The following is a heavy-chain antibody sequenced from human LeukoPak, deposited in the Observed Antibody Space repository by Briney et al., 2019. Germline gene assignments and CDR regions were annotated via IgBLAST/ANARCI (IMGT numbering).Heavy chain of an antibody. Sequence: GGSLRLSCAASGFTFDDYGMSWVRQAPGKGLEWVSGINWNGGSTGYADSVKGRFTISRDNAKNSLYLQMDSLRAEDTAVYYCARDEGFCSGGRCHISGFDYWGQGTLVTVSS. CDR3: ARDEGFCSGGRCHISGFDY. V-gene: IGHV3-20*04. J-gene: IGHJ4*02. CDR2: INWNGGST. D-gene: IGHD2-15*01. CDR1: GFTFDDYG.